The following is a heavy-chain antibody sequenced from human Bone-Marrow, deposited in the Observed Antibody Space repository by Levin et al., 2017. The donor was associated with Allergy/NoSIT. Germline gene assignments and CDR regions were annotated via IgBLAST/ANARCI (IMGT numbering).Heavy chain of an antibody. CDR3: TADIPAQGRGEMDY. Sequence: PGGSLRLSCAASGFTFNSAWMIWVRQAPGKGLEWVGRIRSDGVTTDYAAPVKGRFTISRDDSKSTLYLQMNSLKTEDTALYYCTADIPAQGRGEMDYWGQGTLVTVSS. CDR2: IRSDGVTT. V-gene: IGHV3-15*01. D-gene: IGHD2-21*01. CDR1: GFTFNSAW. J-gene: IGHJ4*02.